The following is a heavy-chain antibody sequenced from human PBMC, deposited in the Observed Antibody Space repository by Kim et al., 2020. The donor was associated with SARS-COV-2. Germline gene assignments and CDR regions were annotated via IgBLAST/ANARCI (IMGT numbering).Heavy chain of an antibody. CDR3: TRDLDWLLFDY. D-gene: IGHD3-3*01. J-gene: IGHJ4*02. V-gene: IGHV3-74*01. CDR2: IKYDGSTT. Sequence: GGSLRLSCAASGFTFSNYWMHGVRQAPGKGLVWVSRIKYDGSTTIYADSVKGRFTISRDNAKNTLYLQMNSLRVEDTAVYYCTRDLDWLLFDYWGQGTLV. CDR1: GFTFSNYW.